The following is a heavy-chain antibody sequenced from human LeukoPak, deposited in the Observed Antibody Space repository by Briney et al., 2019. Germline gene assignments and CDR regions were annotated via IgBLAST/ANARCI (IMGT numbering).Heavy chain of an antibody. Sequence: PGGSLRLSCAASGFTFSSYSMNWVRQAPGKGLEWVSSISSSSSYIYYADSVKGRFTISRDNAKNSLYLQMNSLRAEDTAVYYCAKTVPCGGDCYYYFDYWGQGTLVTVSS. CDR3: AKTVPCGGDCYYYFDY. J-gene: IGHJ4*02. D-gene: IGHD2-21*01. CDR1: GFTFSSYS. CDR2: ISSSSSYI. V-gene: IGHV3-21*01.